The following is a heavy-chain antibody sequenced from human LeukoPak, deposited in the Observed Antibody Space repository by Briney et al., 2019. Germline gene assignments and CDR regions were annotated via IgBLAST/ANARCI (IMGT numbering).Heavy chain of an antibody. V-gene: IGHV3-15*01. D-gene: IGHD3-9*01. CDR1: GFTFSNAW. CDR3: TTARNYDILTGYYNFDY. J-gene: IGHJ4*02. Sequence: PGGSLRLSCAASGFTFSNAWMSWVRQAPGKGLEWVGRIKSKTDGGTTDYAAPVKGRFTISRDDSKNTLYLQMNSLKTEDTAVYYCTTARNYDILTGYYNFDYWGQGTLVTVSS. CDR2: IKSKTDGGTT.